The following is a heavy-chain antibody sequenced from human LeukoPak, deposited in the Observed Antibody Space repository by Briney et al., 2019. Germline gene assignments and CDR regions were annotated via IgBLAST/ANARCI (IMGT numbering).Heavy chain of an antibody. J-gene: IGHJ3*02. CDR3: ARERARAFDI. Sequence: PSETLSLTCAVYGGSFSGYYWSWIRQPPGKGLEWIGYIYYSGSTNYNPSLKSRVTISVDTSKNQFSLKPSSVTAADTAVYYCARERARAFDIWGQGTMVTVSS. CDR2: IYYSGST. V-gene: IGHV4-59*01. CDR1: GGSFSGYY.